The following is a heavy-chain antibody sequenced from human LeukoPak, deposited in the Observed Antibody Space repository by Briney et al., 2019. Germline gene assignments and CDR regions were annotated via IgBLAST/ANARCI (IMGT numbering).Heavy chain of an antibody. V-gene: IGHV4-31*03. CDR1: GGSISSGGYY. CDR3: ARVWNLAWFDP. CDR2: IYYSGST. J-gene: IGHJ5*02. D-gene: IGHD1-7*01. Sequence: SQTLSLTCTVSGGSISSGGYYWSWIRQPPGKGLEWIGYIYYSGSTYYNPSLKSRVTISVDTSKNQFSLKLSSVTAADTAVYYCARVWNLAWFDPWGQGTLVTVSS.